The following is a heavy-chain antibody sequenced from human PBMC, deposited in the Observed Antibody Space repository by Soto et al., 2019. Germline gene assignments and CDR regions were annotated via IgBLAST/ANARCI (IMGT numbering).Heavy chain of an antibody. D-gene: IGHD3-3*01. CDR3: AXWLDYDFWSAHRRWFDP. Sequence: SETLSLTCTVSGGSISSGGYYWSWIRQHPGKGLEWIGYIYYSGSTYYNPSLKSRVTISVDTSKNQFSLKLSSVTAADTAVYYCAXWLDYDFWSAHRRWFDPWGQGTLVTVSS. V-gene: IGHV4-31*03. CDR1: GGSISSGGYY. J-gene: IGHJ5*02. CDR2: IYYSGST.